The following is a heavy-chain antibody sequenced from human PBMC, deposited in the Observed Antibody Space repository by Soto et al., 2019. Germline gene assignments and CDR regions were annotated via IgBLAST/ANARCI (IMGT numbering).Heavy chain of an antibody. Sequence: QVQLVQSGAEVKNPGTSVKVSCKTSGYTFTSAGISWVRQAPGQGLEWMGWISAYNGNTKYAQKVQGRVTMTTDTSTTTASMELRSLTSGGTVVYYCARVWDGSGSYSTDYWGQGTLVTVAA. CDR2: ISAYNGNT. CDR3: ARVWDGSGSYSTDY. CDR1: GYTFTSAG. D-gene: IGHD3-10*01. J-gene: IGHJ4*02. V-gene: IGHV1-18*01.